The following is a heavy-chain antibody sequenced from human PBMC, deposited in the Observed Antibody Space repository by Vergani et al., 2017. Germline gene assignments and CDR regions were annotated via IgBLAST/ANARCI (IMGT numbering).Heavy chain of an antibody. V-gene: IGHV3-23*01. CDR1: GFTFSSYA. D-gene: IGHD3-10*01. Sequence: EVQLLESGGGLVQPGGSLRLSCAASGFTFSSYAMSWVRQAPGKGLEWVSAISGSGGSTYYADSVKGRFTISRDTSKNTLYLQMNSLRAEDTAVYYCAKDHMVRGGPLYFDYWGQGTLVTVSS. J-gene: IGHJ4*02. CDR3: AKDHMVRGGPLYFDY. CDR2: ISGSGGST.